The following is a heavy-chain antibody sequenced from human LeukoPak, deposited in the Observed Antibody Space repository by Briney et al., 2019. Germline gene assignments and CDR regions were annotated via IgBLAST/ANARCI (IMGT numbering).Heavy chain of an antibody. CDR1: GFTFSSYW. CDR3: ARELKPTYYYDSSGYYYDY. V-gene: IGHV3-7*04. CDR2: IKQDGSEK. Sequence: PGGSLRLSCAASGFTFSSYWMSWVRQAPGKGLELVANIKQDGSEKYYVDSVKGRFTISRDNAKNSLYLQMNSLRAEDTAVYYCARELKPTYYYDSSGYYYDYWGQGTLVTVSS. D-gene: IGHD3-22*01. J-gene: IGHJ4*02.